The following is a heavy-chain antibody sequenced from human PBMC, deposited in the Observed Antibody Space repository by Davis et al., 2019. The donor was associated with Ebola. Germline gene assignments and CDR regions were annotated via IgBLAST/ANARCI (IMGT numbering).Heavy chain of an antibody. V-gene: IGHV1-2*06. CDR2: INPNSGGT. D-gene: IGHD3-9*01. CDR1: GYTFTGYY. Sequence: ASVKVSCKASGYTFTGYYMHWVRQAPGQGLEWMGRINPNSGGTNYAQKFQGRVTMTRDASITTVYMELTRLRSDDTAVYYCARDPLRYFDWLPDYWGQGTLVTVAS. J-gene: IGHJ4*02. CDR3: ARDPLRYFDWLPDY.